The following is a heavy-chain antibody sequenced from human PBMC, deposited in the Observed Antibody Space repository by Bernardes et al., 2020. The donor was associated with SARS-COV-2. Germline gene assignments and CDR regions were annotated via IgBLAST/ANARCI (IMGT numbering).Heavy chain of an antibody. D-gene: IGHD1-26*01. CDR2: ISYDGSNK. CDR3: ARDLLSYYGMDV. CDR1: GFTFSNYG. V-gene: IGHV3-30*03. J-gene: IGHJ6*02. Sequence: GGSLRLSCAASGFTFSNYGMHWVRQAPGKGLEWVAVISYDGSNKYYADSVKGRFTISRDNSKNTLYLQMNSLRAEDTAVYYCARDLLSYYGMDVWGQGTTVTVSS.